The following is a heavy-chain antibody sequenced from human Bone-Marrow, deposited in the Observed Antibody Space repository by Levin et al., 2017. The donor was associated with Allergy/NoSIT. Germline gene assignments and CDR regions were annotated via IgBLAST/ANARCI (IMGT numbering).Heavy chain of an antibody. D-gene: IGHD5-12*01. CDR2: IWYDGSNK. V-gene: IGHV3-33*01. Sequence: PGGSLRLSCAASGFTFSSYGMHWVRQAPGKGLEWVAVIWYDGSNKYYADSVKGRFIISRDNSKNTLYLQMNSLRAEDTAVYYCAREIGVATIMGNFDYWGQGTLVTVSS. J-gene: IGHJ4*02. CDR1: GFTFSSYG. CDR3: AREIGVATIMGNFDY.